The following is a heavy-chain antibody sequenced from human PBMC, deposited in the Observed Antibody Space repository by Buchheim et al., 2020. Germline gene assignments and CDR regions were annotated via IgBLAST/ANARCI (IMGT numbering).Heavy chain of an antibody. J-gene: IGHJ3*02. Sequence: EVQLVESGGGLVKPGGSLRLSCAASGFTFSSYSMNWVRQAPGKGLEWVSSISSSSSYIYYADSVKGRFTISRDNAKNSLYLQMNSLRAEDTAVYYCARDRSDYYYDSSGDDAFDIWGQGT. CDR1: GFTFSSYS. CDR2: ISSSSSYI. CDR3: ARDRSDYYYDSSGDDAFDI. V-gene: IGHV3-21*01. D-gene: IGHD3-22*01.